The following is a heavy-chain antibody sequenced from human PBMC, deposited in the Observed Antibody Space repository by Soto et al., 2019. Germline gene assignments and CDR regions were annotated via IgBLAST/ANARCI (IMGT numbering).Heavy chain of an antibody. V-gene: IGHV3-48*01. D-gene: IGHD4-17*01. CDR1: GFTFSSYS. CDR3: AREGGDDYGQYYYYYYMDV. Sequence: GGSLRLSCAASGFTFSSYSMNWVRQAPGKGLEWVSYISSSSSTIYYADSVKGRFTISRDNAKNSLYLQMNSLRAEDTAVYYCAREGGDDYGQYYYYYYMDVWGKGTTVTVSS. J-gene: IGHJ6*03. CDR2: ISSSSSTI.